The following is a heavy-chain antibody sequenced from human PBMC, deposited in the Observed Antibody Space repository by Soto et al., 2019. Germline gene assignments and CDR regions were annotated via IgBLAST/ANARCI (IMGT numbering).Heavy chain of an antibody. Sequence: QVQLQESGPGLVKPSETLSLTCTVSGGSISSYYWSWIRQPAGKGLEWIGRIYTSGSTNYNPSLKSRVTMSVDTSKNQFSLKLTSVTAADTAMYYCATHPAISATSFYGMDVWGHGTTVTVSS. CDR1: GGSISSYY. V-gene: IGHV4-4*07. J-gene: IGHJ6*02. CDR3: ATHPAISATSFYGMDV. D-gene: IGHD3-3*01. CDR2: IYTSGST.